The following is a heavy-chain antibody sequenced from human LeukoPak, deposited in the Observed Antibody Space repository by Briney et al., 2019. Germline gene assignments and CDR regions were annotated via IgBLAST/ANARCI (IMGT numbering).Heavy chain of an antibody. Sequence: GGSLRLSCAASGFTFSSYWMTWVRQAPGKGLEWVANINQDESETYSVDSVKGRFTISRDNANNLLYLQMNSLKVDDTAVYYCARGMTTESWGQGTLVTVSS. V-gene: IGHV3-7*01. D-gene: IGHD4-17*01. J-gene: IGHJ4*02. CDR3: ARGMTTES. CDR1: GFTFSSYW. CDR2: INQDESET.